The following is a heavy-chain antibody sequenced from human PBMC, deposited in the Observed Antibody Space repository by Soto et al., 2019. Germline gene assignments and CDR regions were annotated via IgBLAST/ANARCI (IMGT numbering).Heavy chain of an antibody. Sequence: GGSLRLSCAASGFTFSSYGMHWVRQAPGKGLEWVAVISYDGSNKYYADSVKGRFTISRDNSKNTLYLQMNSLRAEDTAVYYCAKDLVRGVIPKYFDYWGQGTLVTVSS. CDR1: GFTFSSYG. V-gene: IGHV3-30*18. CDR2: ISYDGSNK. J-gene: IGHJ4*02. CDR3: AKDLVRGVIPKYFDY. D-gene: IGHD3-10*01.